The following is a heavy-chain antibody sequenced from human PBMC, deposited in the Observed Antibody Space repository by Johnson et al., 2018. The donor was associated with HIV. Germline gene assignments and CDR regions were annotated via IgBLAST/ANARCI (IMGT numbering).Heavy chain of an antibody. CDR3: AKGGLDCSSTSCPHVGPGIAAASVDAFDI. D-gene: IGHD2-2*01. J-gene: IGHJ3*02. Sequence: VQLVESGGGVVQPGRSLRLSCAASVFTFDDYAMHWVRQAPGKGLVWVSYLSWISGSIGYADSVKGRFTISRDNAKYSRYLQLNSLRAEDTALYYCAKGGLDCSSTSCPHVGPGIAAASVDAFDIWGQGTMVTVSS. CDR1: VFTFDDYA. V-gene: IGHV3-9*01. CDR2: LSWISGSI.